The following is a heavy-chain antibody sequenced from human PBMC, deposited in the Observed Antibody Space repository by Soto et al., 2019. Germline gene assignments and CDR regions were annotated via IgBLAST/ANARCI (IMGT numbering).Heavy chain of an antibody. V-gene: IGHV3-53*01. D-gene: IGHD3-9*01. CDR2: IYSGGST. J-gene: IGHJ6*02. CDR1: GFTVSSNY. Sequence: GGSLRLSCAASGFTVSSNYMSWVRQAPGKGLEWVSVIYSGGSTYYADSVRGRFTISRDNSKNTLYLQMNSLRAEDTAVYYCARDHFDWFPSYYGMDVWGQGTTVTVSS. CDR3: ARDHFDWFPSYYGMDV.